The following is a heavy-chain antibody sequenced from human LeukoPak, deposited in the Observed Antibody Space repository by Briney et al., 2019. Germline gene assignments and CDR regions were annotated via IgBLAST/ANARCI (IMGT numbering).Heavy chain of an antibody. CDR1: GFSFDDYT. V-gene: IGHV3-43*02. CDR2: ISGDGSRT. Sequence: GGSLRLSCVVSGFSFDDYTMHWVRQTPGKGLEWVSLISGDGSRTYYAGSVKGRFTISRDNSKNSLYLQMNSLRGEDTAVYFCAKRDYSDTSGYASLFDHWGQGTLATVSP. J-gene: IGHJ4*02. D-gene: IGHD3-22*01. CDR3: AKRDYSDTSGYASLFDH.